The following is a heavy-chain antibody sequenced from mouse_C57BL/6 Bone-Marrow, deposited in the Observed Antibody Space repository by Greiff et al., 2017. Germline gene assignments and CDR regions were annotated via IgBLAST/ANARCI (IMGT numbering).Heavy chain of an antibody. D-gene: IGHD2-4*01. Sequence: EVQLQESGPGLVKPSQSLSLTCSFTGYSITSGYYWNWIRQFPRNKLEWMGYISYDGSNNYNPSLKNRISITRDTSKNQFFLKWDAVTTEDTATYYCARAFYYDYDGGFAYWGQGTLVTVSA. CDR3: ARAFYYDYDGGFAY. V-gene: IGHV3-6*01. CDR1: GYSITSGYY. CDR2: ISYDGSN. J-gene: IGHJ3*01.